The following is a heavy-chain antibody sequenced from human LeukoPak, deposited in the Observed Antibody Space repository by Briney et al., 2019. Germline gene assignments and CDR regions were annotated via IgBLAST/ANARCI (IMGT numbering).Heavy chain of an antibody. CDR1: GGTFSSYA. V-gene: IGHV1-69*13. D-gene: IGHD5-24*01. CDR2: IIPIFGTA. J-gene: IGHJ6*03. Sequence: GASVKVSCKASGGTFSSYAISWVRQAPGQGLEWMGGIIPIFGTANYAQKFQGRVTITADESTSTAYMELSSLRSEDTAVYYCARGVVMATTFDYYYYYMDVWGKGTTVTVSS. CDR3: ARGVVMATTFDYYYYYMDV.